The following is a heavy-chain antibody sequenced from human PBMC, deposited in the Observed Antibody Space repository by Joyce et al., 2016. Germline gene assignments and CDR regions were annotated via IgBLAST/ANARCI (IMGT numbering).Heavy chain of an antibody. V-gene: IGHV1-69*02. CDR1: GGSFNKYT. CDR2: ISTMFIRT. CDR3: AWNFNYPHHDGMDV. Sequence: QVHLVQSGAEVKKSGSSVRVSCKASGGSFNKYTVSWVRQAPSQGLACMGRISTMFIRTNYAPEFQGRVTITADTSTTKAYMQLTGLRFDDTAVYFCAWNFNYPHHDGMDVWGQGTTVTVSS. D-gene: IGHD1-7*01. J-gene: IGHJ6*02.